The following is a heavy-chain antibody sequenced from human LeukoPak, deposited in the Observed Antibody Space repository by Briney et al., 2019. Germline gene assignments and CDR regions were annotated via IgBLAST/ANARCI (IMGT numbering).Heavy chain of an antibody. CDR3: AKDFFCSTSCYSTFDY. CDR2: ISGSGGST. Sequence: GGSLRLSCAASGFTFSSYWMSWVRQAPGKGLEWVSAISGSGGSTYYADSVKGRFTISRDNSKNTLYLQMNSLRAEDTAVYYCAKDFFCSTSCYSTFDYWGQGTLVTVSS. J-gene: IGHJ4*02. CDR1: GFTFSSYW. V-gene: IGHV3-23*01. D-gene: IGHD2-2*01.